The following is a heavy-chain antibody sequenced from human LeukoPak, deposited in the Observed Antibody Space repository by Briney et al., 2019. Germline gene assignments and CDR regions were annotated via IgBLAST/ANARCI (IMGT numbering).Heavy chain of an antibody. V-gene: IGHV3-30*04. D-gene: IGHD6-13*01. J-gene: IGHJ6*03. CDR1: GFTFSSYA. CDR2: ISYDGSNK. CDR3: ARDRVQPAYYYYYMDV. Sequence: PGGSLRLSCAASGFTFSSYAMHWVRQAPGKGLEWVAVISYDGSNKYYADSVKGRFTISRDNAKNSLYLQMNSLRAEDTAVYYCARDRVQPAYYYYYMDVWGKGTTVTVSS.